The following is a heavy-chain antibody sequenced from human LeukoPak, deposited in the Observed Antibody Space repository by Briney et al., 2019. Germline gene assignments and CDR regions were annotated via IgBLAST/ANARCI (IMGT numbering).Heavy chain of an antibody. Sequence: SETLSLTCTVSGGSISSSSYYWGWIRQPPGKGLEWIGTIYHSGRTFYNPSLKSRVTISVDTSKNQFSLKLTSVTAADTAVYYCARVRYYDGTAFDIWGQGTMVTVSS. J-gene: IGHJ3*02. CDR2: IYHSGRT. V-gene: IGHV4-39*07. CDR3: ARVRYYDGTAFDI. CDR1: GGSISSSSYY. D-gene: IGHD3-22*01.